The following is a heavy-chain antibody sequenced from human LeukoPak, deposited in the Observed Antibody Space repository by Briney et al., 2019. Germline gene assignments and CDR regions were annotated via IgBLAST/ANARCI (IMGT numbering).Heavy chain of an antibody. CDR3: ARGPPHDFC. J-gene: IGHJ4*02. CDR1: GFTFNTYS. V-gene: IGHV3-21*01. D-gene: IGHD3-3*01. CDR2: ISSSSSYI. Sequence: GRSLRLSCVASGFTFNTYSMNWVRQAPGKGLEWVSSISSSSSYIFYADSVKGRFTISRDNAKNSLYLQMNSLRAEDTAVYFCARGPPHDFCGGRGTLLTVSS.